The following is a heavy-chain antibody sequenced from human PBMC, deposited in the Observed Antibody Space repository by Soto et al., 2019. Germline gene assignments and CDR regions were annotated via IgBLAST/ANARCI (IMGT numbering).Heavy chain of an antibody. D-gene: IGHD5-18*01. CDR1: GGSFSGYY. CDR2: INHSGST. Sequence: PSETLSLTCAVYGGSFSGYYWSLIRQPPGKGLEWIGEINHSGSTNYNPSLKSRVAISVDTSKNQFSLKLSSVTAADTAVYYCATGRPYSYGFDYWGQGTLVTVS. CDR3: ATGRPYSYGFDY. J-gene: IGHJ4*02. V-gene: IGHV4-34*01.